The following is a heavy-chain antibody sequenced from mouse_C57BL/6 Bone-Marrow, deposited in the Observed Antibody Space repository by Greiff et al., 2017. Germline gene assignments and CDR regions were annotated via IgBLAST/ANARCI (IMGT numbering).Heavy chain of an antibody. J-gene: IGHJ3*01. CDR3: ARDDAY. CDR1: GYSFTGYY. V-gene: IGHV1-42*01. Sequence: QLKQSGPELVKPGASVKISCKASGYSFTGYYMNWVKQSPEKSLEWIGEINPSTGGTTYNQKFKAKATLTVDKSSSTAYMQLKSLTSEDSAVYYCARDDAYWGQGTLVTVSA. CDR2: INPSTGGT.